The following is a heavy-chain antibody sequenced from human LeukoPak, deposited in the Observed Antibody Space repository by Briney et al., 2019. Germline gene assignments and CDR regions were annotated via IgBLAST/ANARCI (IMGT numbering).Heavy chain of an antibody. CDR3: ARQSISSRRAFDS. Sequence: SETLSLTCSVSGGSMSNYYWSWIRQPPGKGLEYIGYSYYSGSTDYNPSLKSRVTISVDTSKNQFSLMLTSVTAADSAVYYCARQSISSRRAFDSGGQGTMVTVSS. CDR1: GGSMSNYY. V-gene: IGHV4-59*08. CDR2: SYYSGST. D-gene: IGHD6-6*01. J-gene: IGHJ3*02.